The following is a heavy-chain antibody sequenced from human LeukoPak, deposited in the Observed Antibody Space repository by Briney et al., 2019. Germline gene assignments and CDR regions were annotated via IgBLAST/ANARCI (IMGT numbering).Heavy chain of an antibody. Sequence: GASVKVSCKASGYTFTSYDINWVRQATGQGLEWMGWMNPNSGNTGYAQKFQGRVTMTRDTSTSTVYMELSSLRSEDTAVYYCARDFAQQLVQAPLQHWGQGTLATVSS. CDR3: ARDFAQQLVQAPLQH. CDR2: MNPNSGNT. CDR1: GYTFTSYD. D-gene: IGHD6-13*01. J-gene: IGHJ1*01. V-gene: IGHV1-8*01.